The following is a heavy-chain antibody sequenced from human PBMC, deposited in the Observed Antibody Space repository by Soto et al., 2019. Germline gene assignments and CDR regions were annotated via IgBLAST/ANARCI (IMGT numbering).Heavy chain of an antibody. Sequence: PSETLSLTCDVSGVSISSGNWWSWVRQPPGKGLEGIAEVHNDESANYHPSLESRATISVDRSKNQFSLRLSSVTAADTGKYYCARLVYDSRLNYLYFDHWGQGTLVTVSS. CDR2: VHNDESA. CDR3: ARLVYDSRLNYLYFDH. V-gene: IGHV4-4*02. D-gene: IGHD3-22*01. CDR1: GVSISSGNW. J-gene: IGHJ4*02.